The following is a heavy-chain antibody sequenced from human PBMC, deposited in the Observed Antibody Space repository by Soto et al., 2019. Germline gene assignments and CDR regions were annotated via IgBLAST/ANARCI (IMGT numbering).Heavy chain of an antibody. CDR1: GYTFTSYG. V-gene: IGHV1-18*01. D-gene: IGHD4-17*01. CDR2: ISAYNGNT. J-gene: IGHJ3*02. CDR3: GTTVTQAGAFDI. Sequence: QVQLVQSGAEVKKPGASVKVSCKASGYTFTSYGISWVRQAPGQGLEWMGWISAYNGNTNYARKLQGRVAITTDTSTSRAYMELRSLRSDDTAVYYCGTTVTQAGAFDIWGQGTMGTVSS.